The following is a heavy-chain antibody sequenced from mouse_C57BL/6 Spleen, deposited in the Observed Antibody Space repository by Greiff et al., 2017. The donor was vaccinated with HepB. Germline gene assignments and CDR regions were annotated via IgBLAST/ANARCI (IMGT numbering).Heavy chain of an antibody. Sequence: EVKVEESGPGLVKPSQSLSLTCSVTGYSITSGYYWNWIRQFPGNKLEWMGYISYDGSNNYNPSLKNRISITRDTSKNQFFLKLNSVTTEDTATYYCARETATAYWGQGTLVTVSA. CDR3: ARETATAY. D-gene: IGHD3-3*01. CDR2: ISYDGSN. CDR1: GYSITSGYY. V-gene: IGHV3-6*01. J-gene: IGHJ3*01.